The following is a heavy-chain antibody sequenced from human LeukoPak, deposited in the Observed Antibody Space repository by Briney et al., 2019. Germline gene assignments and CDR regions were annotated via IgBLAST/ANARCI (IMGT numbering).Heavy chain of an antibody. CDR1: GGSISSSSYY. CDR2: VYYSGST. V-gene: IGHV4-39*01. J-gene: IGHJ5*02. D-gene: IGHD5-24*01. Sequence: SETLSLTCTVSGGSISSSSYYWGWIRQPPGKGLEWIGRVYYSGSTYYNPSLQSRVTIYVYTSKNQLSLKLRFVTAADSAVYYCARQRREREGQYTNWFDPWGQGTLVTVSS. CDR3: ARQRREREGQYTNWFDP.